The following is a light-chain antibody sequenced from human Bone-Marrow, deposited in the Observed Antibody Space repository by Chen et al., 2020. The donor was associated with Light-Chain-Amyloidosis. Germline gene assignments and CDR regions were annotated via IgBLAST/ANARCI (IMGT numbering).Light chain of an antibody. CDR2: DDS. J-gene: IGLJ3*02. Sequence: SYVLTQPSSVSVAPGQTATMARGRNTIGSTSVHWFQQSPGQAPLLVVYDDSDRPSGIPERLSGSNSGNMATLSISRVEAGDEADYYCQVWDRSSDRPVFGGGTKLTVL. V-gene: IGLV3-21*02. CDR3: QVWDRSSDRPV. CDR1: TIGSTS.